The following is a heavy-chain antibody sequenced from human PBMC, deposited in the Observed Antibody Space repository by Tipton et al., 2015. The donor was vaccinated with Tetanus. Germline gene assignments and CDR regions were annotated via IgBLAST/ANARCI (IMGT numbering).Heavy chain of an antibody. CDR2: LNPKSGSA. D-gene: IGHD2-2*01. Sequence: QLVQSGPEVKKPGASVKVSCKASGYTFTSYGLNWVRKAAGRGFEWMGWLNPKSGSAAYAPRFQGRVTMTTNTSITTGFMEVASLTYEDTAVYYCASGSSIRHGLDVWGHGTSVTVSS. CDR1: GYTFTSYG. CDR3: ASGSSIRHGLDV. V-gene: IGHV1-8*02. J-gene: IGHJ6*02.